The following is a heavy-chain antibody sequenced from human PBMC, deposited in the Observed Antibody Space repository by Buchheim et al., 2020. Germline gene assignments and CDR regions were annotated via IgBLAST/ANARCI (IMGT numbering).Heavy chain of an antibody. CDR1: GFTFSDYY. J-gene: IGHJ4*02. D-gene: IGHD3-22*01. V-gene: IGHV3-11*06. Sequence: QVQLVESGGGVVQPGRSLRLSCAASGFTFSDYYMSWIRQAPGKGLEWVSYISSSSSYTNYADSVKGRFTISRDNAKNSLYLQMNSLRAEDTAVYYCARDCYYDSSGYCFDYWGQGTL. CDR3: ARDCYYDSSGYCFDY. CDR2: ISSSSSYT.